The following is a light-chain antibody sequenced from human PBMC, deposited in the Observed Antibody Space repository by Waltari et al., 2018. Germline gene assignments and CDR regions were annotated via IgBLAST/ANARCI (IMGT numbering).Light chain of an antibody. J-gene: IGLJ2*01. CDR3: ATWDNSLTAVV. CDR1: SPNSGNYL. Sequence: QSVLTQPPSVSAPPGQKVTISCSGSSPNSGNYLVSWYHQLPGATPKLLIYDNYKRPSGIPDRFSASKSGTSATLDIAGLQIGDEADYYCATWDNSLTAVVFGGGTKLTVL. CDR2: DNY. V-gene: IGLV1-51*01.